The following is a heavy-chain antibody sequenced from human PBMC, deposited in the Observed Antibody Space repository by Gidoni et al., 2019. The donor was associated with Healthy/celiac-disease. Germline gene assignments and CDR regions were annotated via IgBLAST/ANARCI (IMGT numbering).Heavy chain of an antibody. Sequence: EVQLVESGGVVVQPGGSLRLSCAASGFTFDDYTMHWVRQAPGKGLEWVSLISWDGGSTYYADSVKGRCTISRDNSKNSLYLQMNSLRTEDTALYYCAGSSSSGDYWGQGTLVTVSS. D-gene: IGHD6-6*01. J-gene: IGHJ4*02. CDR2: ISWDGGST. CDR3: AGSSSSGDY. V-gene: IGHV3-43*01. CDR1: GFTFDDYT.